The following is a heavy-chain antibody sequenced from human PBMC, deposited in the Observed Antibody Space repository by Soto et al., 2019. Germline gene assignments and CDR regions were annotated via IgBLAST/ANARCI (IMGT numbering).Heavy chain of an antibody. J-gene: IGHJ6*02. V-gene: IGHV3-30-3*01. D-gene: IGHD6-13*01. CDR2: ISYDGSNK. CDR3: ARELTGSSSSSLYYGMDV. Sequence: GGSLRLSCAASGFTFSSYAMHWVRQAPGKGLEWVAVISYDGSNKYYADSVKGRFTISRDNSKNTLYLQMNSLRAGDTAVYYCARELTGSSSSSLYYGMDVWGQGTTVTVSS. CDR1: GFTFSSYA.